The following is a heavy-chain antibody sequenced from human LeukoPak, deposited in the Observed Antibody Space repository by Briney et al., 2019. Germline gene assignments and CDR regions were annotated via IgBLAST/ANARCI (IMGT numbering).Heavy chain of an antibody. Sequence: GGSLRLSCAASGFTVSSNYMSWVRQAPGKGLEWVSLISGDGGSTYYADSVKGRFTISRDNSKNSLYLQMNSLRTEDTALYYCAKSITIFGVVRFDPWGQGTLVTVSS. J-gene: IGHJ5*02. D-gene: IGHD3-3*01. CDR3: AKSITIFGVVRFDP. CDR1: GFTVSSNY. V-gene: IGHV3-43*02. CDR2: ISGDGGST.